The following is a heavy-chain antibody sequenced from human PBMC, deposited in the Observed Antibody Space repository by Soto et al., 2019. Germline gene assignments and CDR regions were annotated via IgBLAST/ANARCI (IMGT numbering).Heavy chain of an antibody. J-gene: IGHJ1*01. D-gene: IGHD3-22*01. CDR3: ATPHYDSSGYYFQYFQH. CDR2: ISGSGGST. Sequence: GGSLRISCAASGFTFSSYAMSWVRQAPGKGLEWVSAISGSGGSTYYADSVKGRFTISRDNSKNTLYLQMNSLRAEDTAVYYCATPHYDSSGYYFQYFQHWGQGTLVTVSS. V-gene: IGHV3-23*01. CDR1: GFTFSSYA.